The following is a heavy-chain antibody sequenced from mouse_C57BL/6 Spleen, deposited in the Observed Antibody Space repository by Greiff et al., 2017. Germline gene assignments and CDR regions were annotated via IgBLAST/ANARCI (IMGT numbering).Heavy chain of an antibody. CDR1: GYTFTDYE. D-gene: IGHD1-1*01. Sequence: VQLQQSGAELVRPGASVTLSCKASGYTFTDYEMHWVKQTPVHGLEWIGAIDPATGGTAYNQKFKGKAILTADKSSSTAYMELRSLTSEDSAVYYCTRSSSLLMDYWGQGTSVTVSS. V-gene: IGHV1-15*01. CDR3: TRSSSLLMDY. J-gene: IGHJ4*01. CDR2: IDPATGGT.